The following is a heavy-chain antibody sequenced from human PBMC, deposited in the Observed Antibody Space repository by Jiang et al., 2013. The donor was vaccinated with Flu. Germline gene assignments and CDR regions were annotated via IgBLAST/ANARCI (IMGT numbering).Heavy chain of an antibody. J-gene: IGHJ6*02. CDR1: GDSVSSNGVA. V-gene: IGHV6-1*01. Sequence: SQTLSLTCAISGDSVSSNGVAWNWIRQSPSRGLEWLGRTYYRSKWYNDYAVSVKSRIIIDPDTSKNQFSLQLNSVTPEDTAVYYCARGGYSGYGDYYYGMDVWGQGTTVT. CDR2: TYYRSKWYN. D-gene: IGHD5-12*01. CDR3: ARGGYSGYGDYYYGMDV.